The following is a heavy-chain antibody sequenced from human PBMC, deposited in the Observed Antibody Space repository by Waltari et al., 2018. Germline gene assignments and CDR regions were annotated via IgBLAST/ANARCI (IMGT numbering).Heavy chain of an antibody. V-gene: IGHV4-39*01. CDR2: IYYSGRT. D-gene: IGHD3-16*02. J-gene: IGHJ1*01. Sequence: QLQLQESGPGLVKPSETLSLTCTVSGGSLSSSSYYWGWMRQPPGKGLEWIGSIYYSGRTDYNPALKSRVTISVDTSKNQFSLKLSSVTAADTAVYYCASSPRDMITFGGVIVIRYFQHWGQGTLVTVSS. CDR1: GGSLSSSSYY. CDR3: ASSPRDMITFGGVIVIRYFQH.